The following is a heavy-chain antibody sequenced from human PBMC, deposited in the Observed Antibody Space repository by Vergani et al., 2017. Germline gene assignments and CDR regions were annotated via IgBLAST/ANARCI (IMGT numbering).Heavy chain of an antibody. Sequence: QVQLQESGPGLVKPSETLSLTCTVSGGSISSYYWSWIRQPPGKGLEWIGYIYYSGSTYYNPSLKSRVTISVDTSKNQFSLKLSSVTAADTAVYYCARAGTTPTYAFDIWGQGTMVTVSS. CDR1: GGSISSYY. D-gene: IGHD1-7*01. CDR2: IYYSGST. CDR3: ARAGTTPTYAFDI. V-gene: IGHV4-59*08. J-gene: IGHJ3*02.